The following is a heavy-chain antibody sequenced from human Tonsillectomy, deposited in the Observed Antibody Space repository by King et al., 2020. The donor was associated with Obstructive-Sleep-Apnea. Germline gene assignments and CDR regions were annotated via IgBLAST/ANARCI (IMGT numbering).Heavy chain of an antibody. J-gene: IGHJ4*02. Sequence: QLVQSGGGVVQPGRSLRLSCAAAGFTFSSYGMHWVRQCTGKWLEWVAVILCEGSKKYYAESVKGRCTISRDNSKNTLYLQMNSLRAEDTAVYYCAREDNYDYPDYWGQGTLVTVSS. V-gene: IGHV3-33*01. CDR2: ILCEGSKK. D-gene: IGHD3-22*01. CDR1: GFTFSSYG. CDR3: AREDNYDYPDY.